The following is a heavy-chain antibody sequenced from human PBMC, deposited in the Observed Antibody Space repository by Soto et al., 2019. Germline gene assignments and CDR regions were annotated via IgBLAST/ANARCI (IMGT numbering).Heavy chain of an antibody. CDR2: IIPVFGIV. J-gene: IGHJ6*02. V-gene: IGHV1-69*19. Sequence: QLQLAQSGADVKKAGSSVKVSCKASGGTLSNPAFSWVRQAPGQGLEWMGGIIPVFGIVNYAQKFQDRVTITADESTSTAYMELRSLRSEDTAVYFCATGRIVVVGSRAYYGMDVWGQGTTVTV. CDR3: ATGRIVVVGSRAYYGMDV. CDR1: GGTLSNPA. D-gene: IGHD3-22*01.